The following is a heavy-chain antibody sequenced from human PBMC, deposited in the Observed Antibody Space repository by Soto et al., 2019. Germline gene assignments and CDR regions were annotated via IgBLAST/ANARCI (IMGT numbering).Heavy chain of an antibody. V-gene: IGHV4-59*08. J-gene: IGHJ6*02. D-gene: IGHD6-19*01. CDR2: VYYSGST. Sequence: PSETLSLTCTVSGGSHSSYYWSWIRQPPGKGLEWIGYVYYSGSTNYNPSLKSRVTISVDTSKNHFSLKLSSVTAADTALYYCARHGKGSGGYYYYYGMDVWGQGTTVTVSS. CDR1: GGSHSSYY. CDR3: ARHGKGSGGYYYYYGMDV.